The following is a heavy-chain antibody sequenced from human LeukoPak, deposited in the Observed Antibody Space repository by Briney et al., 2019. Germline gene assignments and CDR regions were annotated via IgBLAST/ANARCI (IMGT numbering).Heavy chain of an antibody. CDR1: GYNFPNYW. Sequence: GESLKISCKGSGYNFPNYWIGWVRQMPGKGLEWIGIIYPGDPGTITRYGPSFQGQVTISADKSINTAYLQWSSLKASDTAMYYCARHADYGGNALYFDLWGRGALVTVSS. V-gene: IGHV5-51*01. CDR3: ARHADYGGNALYFDL. D-gene: IGHD4-23*01. CDR2: IYPGDPGTIT. J-gene: IGHJ2*01.